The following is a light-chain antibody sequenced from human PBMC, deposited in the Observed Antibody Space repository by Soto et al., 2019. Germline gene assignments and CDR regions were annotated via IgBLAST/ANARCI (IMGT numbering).Light chain of an antibody. V-gene: IGKV3-20*01. J-gene: IGKJ2*01. CDR2: DAS. Sequence: EIVLTQSPDTLSLSPGERATISCRASQSVSNVYLAWYQQKPGQAPRLLIYDASNRATGIPDRFSGSGSGTDFTLSISRLEPEDFAVYYCQQSGSSPRTFGQGTKLEIK. CDR3: QQSGSSPRT. CDR1: QSVSNVY.